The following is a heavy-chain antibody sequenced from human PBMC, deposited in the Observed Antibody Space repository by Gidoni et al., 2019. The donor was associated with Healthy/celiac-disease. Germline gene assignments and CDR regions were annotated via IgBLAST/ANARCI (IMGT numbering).Heavy chain of an antibody. Sequence: QVQLVESGGGGVQPGRSLRLSCAASGFTFSNYGMHWVRQAPGKGLEWVAFISYDGTNKYYADSVKGRFTISRDNSKNTLYLQMNSLRAEDTAVYYCAKSSLCGGDCYSYWYFDLWGRGTLVTVSS. V-gene: IGHV3-30*18. CDR1: GFTFSNYG. D-gene: IGHD2-21*01. CDR2: ISYDGTNK. CDR3: AKSSLCGGDCYSYWYFDL. J-gene: IGHJ2*01.